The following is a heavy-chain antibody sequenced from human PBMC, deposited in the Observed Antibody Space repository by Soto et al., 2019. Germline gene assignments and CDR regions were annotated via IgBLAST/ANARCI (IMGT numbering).Heavy chain of an antibody. V-gene: IGHV1-2*02. Sequence: ASVKVSCKASGYTFTGYYMHWVRQAPGQGLEWMGWINPNSGGTNYAQKFQGRVTMTRDTSISTAYMELSRLRSDDTAVYHCASGREYCSSSSCSISGYSDYWGQGTLVTVSS. CDR1: GYTFTGYY. CDR3: ASGREYCSSSSCSISGYSDY. D-gene: IGHD2-2*01. J-gene: IGHJ4*02. CDR2: INPNSGGT.